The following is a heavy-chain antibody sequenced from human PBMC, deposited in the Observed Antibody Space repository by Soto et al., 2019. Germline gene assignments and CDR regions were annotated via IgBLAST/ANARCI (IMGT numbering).Heavy chain of an antibody. V-gene: IGHV3-9*01. D-gene: IGHD4-17*01. CDR2: ISWNSGSI. CDR3: AKVHTPLTVMRYFDL. J-gene: IGHJ2*01. CDR1: GFTFDDYA. Sequence: GGSLRLSCAASGFTFDDYAMHWVRQAPGKGLEWVSGISWNSGSIGYADSVKGRFTISRDNAKNSLYLQMNSLRAEDTALYYCAKVHTPLTVMRYFDLWGRGTLVTVSS.